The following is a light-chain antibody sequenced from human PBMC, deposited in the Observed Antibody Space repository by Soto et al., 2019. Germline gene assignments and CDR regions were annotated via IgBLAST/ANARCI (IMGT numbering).Light chain of an antibody. CDR2: KAS. V-gene: IGKV1-5*03. Sequence: DIQMTQSPSTLSASVGDRVTITCRASQSVSSWLAWYQQKPGKAPKLLIYKASSLETGVPSRFSGSGSGTEFTLTISNLQPDDFATYYCQQYNSYSPYTFGQGTRLDIK. J-gene: IGKJ2*01. CDR1: QSVSSW. CDR3: QQYNSYSPYT.